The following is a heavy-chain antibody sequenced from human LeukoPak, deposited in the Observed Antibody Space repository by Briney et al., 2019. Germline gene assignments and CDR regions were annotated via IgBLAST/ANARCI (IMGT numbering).Heavy chain of an antibody. CDR1: GYTFPSYG. J-gene: IGHJ4*02. CDR3: ARVLHDTSGYYYGSGYFDY. CDR2: ISVYNGNT. D-gene: IGHD3-22*01. V-gene: IGHV1-18*01. Sequence: GASVKVSCKASGYTFPSYGISWVRQAPGQGLEWMGWISVYNGNTNYAQNLQGRVTMTTDTSTSTAYMELRSLRSDDTALYYCARVLHDTSGYYYGSGYFDYWGQGTLVTVSS.